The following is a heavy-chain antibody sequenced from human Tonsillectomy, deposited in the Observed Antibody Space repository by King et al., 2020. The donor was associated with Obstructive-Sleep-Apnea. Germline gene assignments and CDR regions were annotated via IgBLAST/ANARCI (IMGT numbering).Heavy chain of an antibody. Sequence: VQLVESGGGVVQPGRSLRLSCAASGFPFSSYGMHWVRQAPGKGLEWVAVISFDGSNKDYADSVKGRFTISRDNSKNTLYLQMSSLRTEDTAVYYCAKDLCGTYCLYYYRMDGWGQGTTVTVSS. J-gene: IGHJ6*02. D-gene: IGHD1-26*01. V-gene: IGHV3-30*18. CDR3: AKDLCGTYCLYYYRMDG. CDR1: GFPFSSYG. CDR2: ISFDGSNK.